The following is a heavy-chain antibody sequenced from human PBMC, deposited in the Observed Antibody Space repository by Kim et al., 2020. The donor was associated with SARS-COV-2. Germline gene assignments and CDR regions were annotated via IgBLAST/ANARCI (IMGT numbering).Heavy chain of an antibody. CDR3: ATSRAGGKWYFDL. V-gene: IGHV3-21*01. Sequence: LSLTCAASGFTFSSFSMNWVRQAPGKGLEWVSSISSSSAYIYYTDSVKGRFTISRDNAKNSLYLQMNSLRAEDTAVYYCATSRAGGKWYFDLWGRGTLVTVSS. CDR2: ISSSSAYI. D-gene: IGHD3-16*01. CDR1: GFTFSSFS. J-gene: IGHJ2*01.